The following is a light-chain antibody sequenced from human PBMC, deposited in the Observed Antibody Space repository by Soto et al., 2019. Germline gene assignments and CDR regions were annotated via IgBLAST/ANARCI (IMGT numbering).Light chain of an antibody. J-gene: IGKJ1*01. Sequence: DIQMTQSPSSLSASVGDRVTITCRASQGISNYVAWYQQKPGKVPKLLIYAASTLQSGVPSRFSGSGSGTDFNFTISSLQPEDVATYYCQKYNSAPPTFGQGTKVEIK. V-gene: IGKV1-27*01. CDR3: QKYNSAPPT. CDR2: AAS. CDR1: QGISNY.